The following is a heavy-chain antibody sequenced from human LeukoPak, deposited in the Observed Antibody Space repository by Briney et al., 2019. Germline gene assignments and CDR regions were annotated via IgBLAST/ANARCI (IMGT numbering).Heavy chain of an antibody. CDR1: GYTFTNYG. Sequence: ASVKVSCKASGYTFTNYGITWVRQAPGQGLEWMGWISASNGDTHYSEKFQDRITVTTDTSTSTAYMELRSLVSDDTAVYYCARESHVERDDVRGQGTLITVSS. V-gene: IGHV1-18*01. CDR2: ISASNGDT. CDR3: ARESHVERDDV. J-gene: IGHJ4*02. D-gene: IGHD1-1*01.